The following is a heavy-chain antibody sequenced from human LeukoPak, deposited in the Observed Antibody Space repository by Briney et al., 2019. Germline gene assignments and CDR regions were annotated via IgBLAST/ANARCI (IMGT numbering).Heavy chain of an antibody. J-gene: IGHJ4*02. V-gene: IGHV4-34*01. Sequence: SETLSLTCAVSGGSFSGYYCNWTRQPPGKGLGWIGELHPSGSTSYNTSLRSRLTISMDTSKNQCSLKLTSVTAADTAMYFCVSGVDSAKLGYWGQGTLVTVSS. D-gene: IGHD3-3*01. CDR1: GGSFSGYY. CDR2: LHPSGST. CDR3: VSGVDSAKLGY.